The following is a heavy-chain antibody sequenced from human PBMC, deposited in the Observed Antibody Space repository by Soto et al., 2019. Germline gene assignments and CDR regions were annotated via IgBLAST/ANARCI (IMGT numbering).Heavy chain of an antibody. CDR1: GGSISSGGYS. CDR3: ARINFDYYDSSGYSRWFDP. Sequence: QLQLQESGSGLVKPSQTLSLTCAVSGGSISSGGYSWSWIRQPPGKGLEWIGYIYHSGSTYYNPSLKSRVTILLDRSKNKFSLKLSSVTAADTAVYYCARINFDYYDSSGYSRWFDPWGQGTLVTVSS. J-gene: IGHJ5*02. D-gene: IGHD3-22*01. V-gene: IGHV4-30-2*01. CDR2: IYHSGST.